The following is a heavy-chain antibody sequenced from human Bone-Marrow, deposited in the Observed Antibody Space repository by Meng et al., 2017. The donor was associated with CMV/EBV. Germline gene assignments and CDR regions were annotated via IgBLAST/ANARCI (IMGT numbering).Heavy chain of an antibody. J-gene: IGHJ4*02. D-gene: IGHD3-3*01. Sequence: GESLKISCAASGFTFSSYSMNWVRQAPGKGLEWVSSISSSSSYIYYADSVKGRFTISRDNAKHSLYLQMNSLRAEDTAVYYCARLRFLEWLSLWGQGTLVTVSS. CDR2: ISSSSSYI. CDR3: ARLRFLEWLSL. CDR1: GFTFSSYS. V-gene: IGHV3-21*01.